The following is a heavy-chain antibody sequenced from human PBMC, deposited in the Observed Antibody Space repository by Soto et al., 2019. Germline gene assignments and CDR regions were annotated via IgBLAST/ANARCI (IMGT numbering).Heavy chain of an antibody. CDR3: AREGLYGSIQDNTFDI. Sequence: QVQLVQSGAEVKRSGASVRISCKASGYTFNRHDINWVRQATGQGPEWIGWMNPNSGNTGYPQKFQGRVTMTRDSSITTAYMDLSSLTSEDTAIDYCAREGLYGSIQDNTFDIWGQGTMVSVSS. V-gene: IGHV1-8*01. CDR1: GYTFNRHD. CDR2: MNPNSGNT. J-gene: IGHJ3*02. D-gene: IGHD6-19*01.